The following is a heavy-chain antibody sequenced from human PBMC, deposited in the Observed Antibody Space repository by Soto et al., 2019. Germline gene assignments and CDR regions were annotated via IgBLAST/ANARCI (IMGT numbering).Heavy chain of an antibody. CDR3: ASWNSSGSQEHGALVI. Sequence: SVKVSCKASGGTFSSYAISWVRQAPGQGLEWMGGIIPIFGTANYAQKFQGRVTITADESTSTAYMELSSLRSEDTAVYYCASWNSSGSQEHGALVIWGQGTMVTVSS. D-gene: IGHD3-22*01. V-gene: IGHV1-69*13. CDR1: GGTFSSYA. CDR2: IIPIFGTA. J-gene: IGHJ3*02.